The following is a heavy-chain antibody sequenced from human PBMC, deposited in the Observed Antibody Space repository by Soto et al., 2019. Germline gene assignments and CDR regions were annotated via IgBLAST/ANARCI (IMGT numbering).Heavy chain of an antibody. CDR2: IYSGGST. D-gene: IGHD2-15*01. V-gene: IGHV3-66*01. CDR3: ARAASSGRVPDY. Sequence: GGSLRLSCAASGFTVSSNYMSWVRQAPGKGLEWVSVIYSGGSTYYADSVKGRFTISRDNSKNTLYLQMNSLRAEDTAVYYCARAASSGRVPDYWGQGTLVTVSS. J-gene: IGHJ4*02. CDR1: GFTVSSNY.